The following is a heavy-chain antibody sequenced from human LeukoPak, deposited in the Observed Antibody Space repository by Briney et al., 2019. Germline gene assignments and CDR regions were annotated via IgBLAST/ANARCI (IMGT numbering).Heavy chain of an antibody. Sequence: GGSLRLSCAASGFTFSNAWMSWVRQAPGKGLEWVGRIKSKTDGGTTDYAAPVKGRFTISRDDSKNTLYLQMNSLKTEDTAVYYCTTVFSLFTLAGTPLFDYWGQGTLVTVSS. D-gene: IGHD2-15*01. CDR3: TTVFSLFTLAGTPLFDY. CDR2: IKSKTDGGTT. V-gene: IGHV3-15*01. J-gene: IGHJ4*02. CDR1: GFTFSNAW.